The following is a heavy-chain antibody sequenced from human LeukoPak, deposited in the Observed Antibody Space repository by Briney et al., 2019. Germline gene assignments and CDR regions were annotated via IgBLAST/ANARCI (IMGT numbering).Heavy chain of an antibody. Sequence: GGSLRLSCAASGFTFSSYAMNWVRQAPGKGLEWVSSISSSSSYIYYADSVKGRFTISRDNAKNSLYLQMNSLRAEDTAVYYCARYYDSSGYYYWGQGTLVTVSS. J-gene: IGHJ4*02. CDR3: ARYYDSSGYYY. CDR1: GFTFSSYA. V-gene: IGHV3-21*01. CDR2: ISSSSSYI. D-gene: IGHD3-22*01.